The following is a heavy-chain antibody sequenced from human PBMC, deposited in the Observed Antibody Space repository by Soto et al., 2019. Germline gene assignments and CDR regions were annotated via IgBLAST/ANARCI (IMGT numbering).Heavy chain of an antibody. CDR2: IYSGGST. D-gene: IGHD3-9*01. V-gene: IGHV3-66*01. J-gene: IGHJ3*02. CDR1: GFTVSSNY. CDR3: ARDGYDILTGYHDAFDI. Sequence: GGSLRLSCAAPGFTVSSNYMSWVRQAPGKGLEWVSVIYSGGSTYYADSVKGRFTISRDNSKNTLYLQMNSLRAEDTAVYYCARDGYDILTGYHDAFDIWGQGTMVTVSS.